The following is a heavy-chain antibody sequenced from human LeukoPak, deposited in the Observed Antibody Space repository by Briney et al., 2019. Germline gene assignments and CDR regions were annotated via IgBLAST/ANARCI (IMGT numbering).Heavy chain of an antibody. CDR1: GGSFSGYY. Sequence: SETLSLTCAVYGGSFSGYYWSWIRQPPGMGLEWIGEINHSGSTNYNPSLKSRVTISVDTSKNQFSLKLSSVTAADTAVYYCSCPDIAAAGPPFGYWGQGSLVTVCS. CDR3: SCPDIAAAGPPFGY. J-gene: IGHJ4*02. CDR2: INHSGST. V-gene: IGHV4-34*01. D-gene: IGHD6-13*01.